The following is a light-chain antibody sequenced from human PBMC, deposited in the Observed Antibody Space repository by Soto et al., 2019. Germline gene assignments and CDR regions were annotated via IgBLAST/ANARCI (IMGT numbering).Light chain of an antibody. CDR1: QSVSRH. Sequence: EIALTQSPGTLPLAPGERATLSCRASQSVSRHYLAWDQQKPGQAPRLLIYGASTRATGIPARFSGSGSGTEFNLTISSLQSEDLEVYYCQQYNNWPPITCGLGTRLEI. CDR2: GAS. CDR3: QQYNNWPPIT. V-gene: IGKV3-15*01. J-gene: IGKJ5*01.